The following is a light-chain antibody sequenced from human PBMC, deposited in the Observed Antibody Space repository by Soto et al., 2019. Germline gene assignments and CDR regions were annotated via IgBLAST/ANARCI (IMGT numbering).Light chain of an antibody. CDR1: SSNIGNNY. V-gene: IGLV1-51*01. J-gene: IGLJ2*01. CDR3: GTWDGSLTIVL. Sequence: QSVLTQPPSVSAAPGQIVTISCSGSSSNIGNNYVSCYQQFHGTAPKLLMYYKNYRRSWMPDRFSGSKTGTTAILGITGLQTGDEDDDYCGTWDGSLTIVLFGGGTKLTVL. CDR2: YKN.